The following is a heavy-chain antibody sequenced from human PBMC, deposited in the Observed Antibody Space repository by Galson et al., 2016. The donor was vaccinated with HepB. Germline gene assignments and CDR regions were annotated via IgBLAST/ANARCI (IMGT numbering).Heavy chain of an antibody. Sequence: SLRLSCAASGFTFSNYSMNWVRQAPGKGLEWLSYISSTSDTIYYADSVRGRFTISRDNAKNSLYLQMNNLRDEDTAVYYCGRPTTHNWFDPWGRGTLVTVSS. CDR3: GRPTTHNWFDP. CDR1: GFTFSNYS. V-gene: IGHV3-48*02. D-gene: IGHD5-12*01. CDR2: ISSTSDTI. J-gene: IGHJ5*02.